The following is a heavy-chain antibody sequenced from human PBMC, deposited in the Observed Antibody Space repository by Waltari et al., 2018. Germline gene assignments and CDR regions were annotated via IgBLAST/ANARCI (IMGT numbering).Heavy chain of an antibody. CDR3: ARGWLQVAPPYYYYMDV. V-gene: IGHV4-34*01. CDR1: GGCFRGYY. Sequence: QVQLLQWGAGLLKPSETLSITCAVYGGCFRGYYWSWLRQLPGKGLEWLGEINDHASPDYNPSLKSRATISIETSKNQFSLKLDSVTAADTGVYYCARGWLQVAPPYYYYMDVWDRGTAVTVSS. D-gene: IGHD6-19*01. CDR2: INDHASP. J-gene: IGHJ6*03.